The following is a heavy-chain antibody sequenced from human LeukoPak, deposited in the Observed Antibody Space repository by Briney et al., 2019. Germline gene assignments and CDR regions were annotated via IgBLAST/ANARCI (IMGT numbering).Heavy chain of an antibody. V-gene: IGHV4-59*01. D-gene: IGHD4-11*01. CDR2: IYYSGST. Sequence: SETLSLTCTVSGGSISNYYWSWIRQPPGKGLEWIGYIYYSGSTNYNPSLKSRVTISVDTSKNQFSLKLSSVTAADTAVYYCARGLSLQTFDDWGQGTLVTVSS. CDR1: GGSISNYY. CDR3: ARGLSLQTFDD. J-gene: IGHJ4*02.